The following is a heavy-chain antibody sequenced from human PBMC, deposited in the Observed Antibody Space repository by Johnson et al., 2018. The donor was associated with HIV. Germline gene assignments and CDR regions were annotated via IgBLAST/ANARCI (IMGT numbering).Heavy chain of an antibody. CDR1: GFTFSDYY. CDR3: ARSRHGGIQPSDAFDV. Sequence: VQLVESGGGLVKPGGSLRLSCAASGFTFSDYYMSWIRQAPGKGLECVSYISGSGSIIYSTDSVQGRFTISRDNVKTSLYLQMDSLRPEDTAVYYCARSRHGGIQPSDAFDVWGQGQWSPSLQ. J-gene: IGHJ3*01. D-gene: IGHD3-16*01. CDR2: ISGSGSII. V-gene: IGHV3-11*04.